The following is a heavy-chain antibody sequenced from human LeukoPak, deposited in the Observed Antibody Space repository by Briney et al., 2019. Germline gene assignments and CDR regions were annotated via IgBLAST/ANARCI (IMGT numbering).Heavy chain of an antibody. J-gene: IGHJ4*02. Sequence: PGGSLRLSCAASGFTVSSIYMSWVRQAPGKGLEWVSVIYSGGNTYYADSVKGRFTISRDNPKNTLYLQMNSLRVEDTAVYYCAVTEVTGRGDYWGQGTLVTVSS. CDR1: GFTVSSIY. D-gene: IGHD2-21*02. V-gene: IGHV3-53*01. CDR2: IYSGGNT. CDR3: AVTEVTGRGDY.